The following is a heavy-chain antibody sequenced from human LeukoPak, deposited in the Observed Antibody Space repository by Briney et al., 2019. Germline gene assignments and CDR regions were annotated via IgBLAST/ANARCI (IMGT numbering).Heavy chain of an antibody. CDR1: GGTFSSYA. Sequence: GASVKVSCKASGGTFSSYAISWVRQAPGQGLEWMGGIIPIFGTANYAQKFQGRVTITADESTSTAYMELSSLRSEDTAVYYCARGGWELLNNWFDPWGQGTLVTVSS. D-gene: IGHD1-26*01. V-gene: IGHV1-69*13. J-gene: IGHJ5*02. CDR3: ARGGWELLNNWFDP. CDR2: IIPIFGTA.